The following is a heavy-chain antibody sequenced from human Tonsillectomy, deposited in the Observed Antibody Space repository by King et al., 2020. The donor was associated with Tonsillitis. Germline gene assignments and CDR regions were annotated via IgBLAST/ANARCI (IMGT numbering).Heavy chain of an antibody. V-gene: IGHV3-21*01. Sequence: VQLVESGGGLVKPGGSLRVSCAASGFTFSGYSMNWVRQAPGKGLQWVSSITGGGSYTYYADSVKGRFTISRDNAKKSLYLQMNSLRAEDTAVYYCVRAGGDPYAFDMWGQGTMVTVSS. CDR3: VRAGGDPYAFDM. J-gene: IGHJ3*02. CDR1: GFTFSGYS. D-gene: IGHD3-16*01. CDR2: ITGGGSYT.